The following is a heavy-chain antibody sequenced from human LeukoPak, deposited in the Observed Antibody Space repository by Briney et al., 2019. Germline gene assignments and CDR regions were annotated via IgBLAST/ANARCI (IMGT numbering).Heavy chain of an antibody. CDR3: ARDHVQGDYYYMDV. V-gene: IGHV3-11*01. CDR2: ISSSGSAI. Sequence: PGGSLRLSCAASGFTFSDYYMSWIRQTPGKGLECISYISSSGSAIHYADSVKGRFTTSRDNAKNSLYLQMNNLRADDTAVYYCARDHVQGDYYYMDVWGQGTTVTVSS. CDR1: GFTFSDYY. J-gene: IGHJ6*03. D-gene: IGHD3-10*02.